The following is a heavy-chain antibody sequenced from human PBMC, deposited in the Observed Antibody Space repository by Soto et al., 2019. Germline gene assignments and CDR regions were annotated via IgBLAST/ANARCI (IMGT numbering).Heavy chain of an antibody. CDR2: IYYTGST. V-gene: IGHV4-39*01. Sequence: QLQLQESGPGLVKPSETLSLTCTVSGGSISSSSYYWGWVRQPPGKGLEWIGSIYYTGSTYYNPSLRRRVTISIDTSKNQFALKLSSVPAADTAVYSCARRYGGWLVQSWGQGTLVTVSS. CDR1: GGSISSSSYY. J-gene: IGHJ4*02. CDR3: ARRYGGWLVQS. D-gene: IGHD6-19*01.